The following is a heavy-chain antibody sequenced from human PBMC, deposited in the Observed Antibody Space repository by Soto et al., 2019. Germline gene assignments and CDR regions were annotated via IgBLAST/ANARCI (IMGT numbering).Heavy chain of an antibody. CDR1: GFIFGSYG. V-gene: IGHV3-30*18. J-gene: IGHJ4*02. CDR2: ISYDGTNK. Sequence: QVQLVESGGGVVQPGRSLRLSCVASGFIFGSYGMHWVRQAPGEGLEWVAVISYDGTNKYYADSVEGRFTISRDNSKNTLWLQMNSLRAEDTAVYYCAQVPRYTVTPPDDYWGQGTLVTVSS. D-gene: IGHD4-17*01. CDR3: AQVPRYTVTPPDDY.